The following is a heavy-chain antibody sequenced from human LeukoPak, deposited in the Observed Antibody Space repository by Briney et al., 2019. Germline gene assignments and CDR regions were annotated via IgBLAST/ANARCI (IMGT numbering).Heavy chain of an antibody. V-gene: IGHV3-23*01. CDR2: ISGSGGST. J-gene: IGHJ4*02. CDR1: GFTFSSYA. D-gene: IGHD5-12*01. CDR3: ARAHVDIVATIEGYYFDY. Sequence: PGGSLRLSCAASGFTFSSYAMSWVRQAPGKGLEWVSAISGSGGSTYYADSVKGRFTISRDNSKNTLYLQMNSLRAEDTAVYYCARAHVDIVATIEGYYFDYWGQGTLVTVSS.